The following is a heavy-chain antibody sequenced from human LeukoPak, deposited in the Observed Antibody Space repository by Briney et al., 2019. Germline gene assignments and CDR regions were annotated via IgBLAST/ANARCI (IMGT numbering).Heavy chain of an antibody. J-gene: IGHJ4*02. V-gene: IGHV4-61*08. Sequence: PSETLSLTCTVSGGSISSGGYYWSWIRQHPGKGLEWIGYIYYSGSTNYNPSLKSRVTISVDTSKNQFSLKLSSVTAADTAVYYCARGSLGELSLYYFDYWGQGTLVTVSS. D-gene: IGHD3-16*02. CDR2: IYYSGST. CDR1: GGSISSGGYY. CDR3: ARGSLGELSLYYFDY.